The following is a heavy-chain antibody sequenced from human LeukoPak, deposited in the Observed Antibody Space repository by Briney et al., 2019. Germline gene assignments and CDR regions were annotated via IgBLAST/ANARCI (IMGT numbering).Heavy chain of an antibody. Sequence: EXLSLTCTVSGGSISSYYWGWIWQPPGEGLEWIGYIYLYNSVSTNYNPSLESRVTISDDTSKNQFSLKLTSVTAADTAVYSCARSIRFDSWGQGSLVTVSA. CDR2: IYLYNSVST. CDR1: GGSISSYY. J-gene: IGHJ5*01. V-gene: IGHV4-59*01. CDR3: ARSIRFDS.